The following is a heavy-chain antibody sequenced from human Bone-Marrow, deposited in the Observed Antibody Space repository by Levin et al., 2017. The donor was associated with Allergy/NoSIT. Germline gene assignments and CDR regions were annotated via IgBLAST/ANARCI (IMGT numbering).Heavy chain of an antibody. CDR3: AREAGPALLGDGFYFDY. D-gene: IGHD3-10*01. V-gene: IGHV4-59*01. CDR2: IYYSGST. J-gene: IGHJ4*02. CDR1: GASISSYY. Sequence: ESLKISCTVSGASISSYYWTWIRQPPGKGLEWIGNIYYSGSTNYNPSLKSRVTISQDTSKNQFSLKLRSVTAADTAVYYCAREAGPALLGDGFYFDYWGQGTLVSVSS.